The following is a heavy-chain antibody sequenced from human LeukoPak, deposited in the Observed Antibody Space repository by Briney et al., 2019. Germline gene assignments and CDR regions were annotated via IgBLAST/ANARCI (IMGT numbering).Heavy chain of an antibody. CDR3: ARDHGYYYYYMDV. CDR1: GGSISSRPYY. J-gene: IGHJ6*03. V-gene: IGHV4-39*07. CDR2: ISYSGST. Sequence: SETLSLTCTVSGGSISSRPYYWGWVRQPPGKGLEWIGTISYSGSTYYNPSLKSRVTISVDTSKNQFSLKLSSVTAADTAVYYCARDHGYYYYYMDVWGKGTTVTVSS.